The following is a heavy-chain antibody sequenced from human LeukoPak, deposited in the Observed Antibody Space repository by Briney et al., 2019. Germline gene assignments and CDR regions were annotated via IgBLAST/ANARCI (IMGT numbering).Heavy chain of an antibody. CDR2: IIPILGTA. CDR1: GGTFSSYA. Sequence: SVKVSCKASGGTFSSYAISWVRQAPGQGLEWMGGIIPILGTANYAQKFQGRVTITADESTSTAYMELSSLRSEDTAVYYCARGAGYSSSSDYYYYYMDVWGKGTTVTVSS. D-gene: IGHD6-13*01. J-gene: IGHJ6*03. V-gene: IGHV1-69*13. CDR3: ARGAGYSSSSDYYYYYMDV.